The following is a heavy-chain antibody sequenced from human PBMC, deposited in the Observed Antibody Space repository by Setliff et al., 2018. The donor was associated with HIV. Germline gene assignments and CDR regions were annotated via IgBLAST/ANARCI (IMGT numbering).Heavy chain of an antibody. Sequence: SETLSLTCTVSGASIKDYYWNWIRQPPGKGLEWIGFAHHSGVTSYNPSLHSRVIIAVDTSRNQFSLRVNSITAADTALSYCARGYSSSWYDSWGQGTLVTVSS. CDR2: AHHSGVT. D-gene: IGHD6-13*01. CDR1: GASIKDYY. V-gene: IGHV4-59*08. J-gene: IGHJ5*01. CDR3: ARGYSSSWYDS.